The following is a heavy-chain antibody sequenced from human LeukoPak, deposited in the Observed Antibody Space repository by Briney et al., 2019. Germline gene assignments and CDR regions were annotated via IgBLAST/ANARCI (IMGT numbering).Heavy chain of an antibody. Sequence: ASVKVSCTASGYTFTSYDINWVRQATGQGLEWMGWMNPNSGNTGYAQKFQGRVTMTRNTSISTAYMELSSLRSEDTAVYYCARGQLRFLEWLLPDYYYYCGMDVWGQGTTVTVSS. J-gene: IGHJ6*02. CDR3: ARGQLRFLEWLLPDYYYYCGMDV. D-gene: IGHD3-3*01. CDR1: GYTFTSYD. CDR2: MNPNSGNT. V-gene: IGHV1-8*01.